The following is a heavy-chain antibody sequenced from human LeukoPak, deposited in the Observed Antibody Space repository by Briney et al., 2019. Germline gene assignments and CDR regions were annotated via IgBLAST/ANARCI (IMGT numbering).Heavy chain of an antibody. CDR3: ARFPGYCSSTSCLEVWFDP. V-gene: IGHV1-2*02. CDR1: GYTFTGYY. CDR2: INPNSGGT. D-gene: IGHD2-2*01. Sequence: ASVKVSCKASGYTFTGYYMHWVRQAPGQGLEWMGWINPNSGGTNYAQKFQGRVTMTRDTSISTAYMELSRLRSDDTAVYYCARFPGYCSSTSCLEVWFDPWGQGTLVTVSS. J-gene: IGHJ5*02.